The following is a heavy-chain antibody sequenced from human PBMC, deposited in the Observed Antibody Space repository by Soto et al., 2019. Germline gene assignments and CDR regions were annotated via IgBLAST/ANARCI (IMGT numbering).Heavy chain of an antibody. CDR3: ARGSQLVAHYYYRMDV. D-gene: IGHD6-6*01. J-gene: IGHJ6*02. Sequence: GGSLRLSCAASGFTVSSNYMSWVRQAPGKGLEWVSVIYSGGSTYYADSVKGRFTISRDNSKNTLYLQMNSLRAEDTAVYYCARGSQLVAHYYYRMDVWGQGTTVTVSS. CDR2: IYSGGST. CDR1: GFTVSSNY. V-gene: IGHV3-53*01.